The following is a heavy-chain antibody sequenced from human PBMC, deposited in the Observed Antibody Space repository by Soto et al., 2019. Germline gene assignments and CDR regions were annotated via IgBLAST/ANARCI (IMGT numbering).Heavy chain of an antibody. Sequence: QSGGSLRLSCAASGFTFSNYEMNWVRQAPGKGLEWVSYISSSGSTIYYADSVKGRFTLSRDNAKNSLYLQMNSLRAEDTAVYYCARVPDYGGYAYWGQGTLVTVSS. D-gene: IGHD4-17*01. V-gene: IGHV3-48*03. CDR3: ARVPDYGGYAY. CDR1: GFTFSNYE. J-gene: IGHJ4*02. CDR2: ISSSGSTI.